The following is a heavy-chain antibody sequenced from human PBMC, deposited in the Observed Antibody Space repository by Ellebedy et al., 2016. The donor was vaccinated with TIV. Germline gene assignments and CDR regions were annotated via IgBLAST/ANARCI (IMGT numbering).Heavy chain of an antibody. D-gene: IGHD3-10*01. CDR2: ISLDGSNA. CDR3: AGRGY. Sequence: GESLKISXAASGFTFRNYWMHWVRQAPGKGLVWVSRISLDGSNAEYAASVKGRFTISRDNAKNSLYLQMNSLRAEDTAVYYCAGRGYWGQGTLVTVSS. CDR1: GFTFRNYW. J-gene: IGHJ4*02. V-gene: IGHV3-74*03.